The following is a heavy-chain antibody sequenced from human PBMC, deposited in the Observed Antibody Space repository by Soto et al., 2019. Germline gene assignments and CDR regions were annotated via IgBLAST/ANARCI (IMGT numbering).Heavy chain of an antibody. J-gene: IGHJ5*02. CDR2: IYSGGST. D-gene: IGHD6-19*01. Sequence: GGSLRLSCAASGFTVSSNYMSWVRQAPGKGLEWVSVIYSGGSTYYADSVKGRFTISRDNSKNTLYLQMNSLRAEDTAVYYCARGGPLYSSGIWFAPWGQGTLVTVSS. V-gene: IGHV3-53*01. CDR1: GFTVSSNY. CDR3: ARGGPLYSSGIWFAP.